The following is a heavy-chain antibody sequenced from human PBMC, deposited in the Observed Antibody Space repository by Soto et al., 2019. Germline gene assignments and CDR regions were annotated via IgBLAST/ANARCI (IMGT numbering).Heavy chain of an antibody. J-gene: IGHJ6*02. CDR2: ISAYNGNT. D-gene: IGHD3-10*01. CDR1: GYTFTSYG. V-gene: IGHV1-18*04. CDR3: ARGPRPRWFGEFPFYYYGMDV. Sequence: ASVKVSCKASGYTFTSYGISWVRQAPGQGLEWMGWISAYNGNTNYAQKLQGRVTMTTDTSTSTAYMELRSLRSDDTVVYYCARGPRPRWFGEFPFYYYGMDVWGQGTTVTVSS.